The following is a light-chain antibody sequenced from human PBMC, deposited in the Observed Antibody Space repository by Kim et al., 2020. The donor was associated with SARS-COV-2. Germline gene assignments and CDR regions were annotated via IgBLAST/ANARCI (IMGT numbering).Light chain of an antibody. CDR3: SSYTDDNTVI. CDR1: RSDIGGYNY. V-gene: IGLV2-14*03. J-gene: IGLJ2*01. CDR2: DVT. Sequence: GQSLTISSTGTRSDIGGYNYVSWYQQYPGKAPKLMIYDVTDRPSGVSNRFSGSKSANTASLTISGLRADDEATYYCSSYTDDNTVIFGGGTKVTVL.